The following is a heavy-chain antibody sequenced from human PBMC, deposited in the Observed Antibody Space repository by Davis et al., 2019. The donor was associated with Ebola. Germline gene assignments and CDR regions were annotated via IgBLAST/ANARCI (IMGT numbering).Heavy chain of an antibody. Sequence: SETLSLTCTVSGGSINNYYWSWIRQPPEKGLEWIGFIYYSGNTIYNPSPKSRVTISVDTSKNQFSLKLTSVTAADTAVYYCARGPSTGNSFTYWGQGTLVTVSS. CDR1: GGSINNYY. CDR3: ARGPSTGNSFTY. V-gene: IGHV4-59*08. CDR2: IYYSGNT. J-gene: IGHJ4*02. D-gene: IGHD6-13*01.